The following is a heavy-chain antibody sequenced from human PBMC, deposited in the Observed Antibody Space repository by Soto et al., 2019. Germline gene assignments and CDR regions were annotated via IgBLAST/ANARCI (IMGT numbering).Heavy chain of an antibody. Sequence: EVQLVESGGGLVQPGRSLRLSCAASGFTFDASAMHWVRQAPGKGLEWVSGISWNSGSIGYADSVKGRFTNSRDNAKNSLYLQMNSLRAEDTALYYCAKASSYDYVSDGMDVWGQGTTVTVSS. D-gene: IGHD3-16*01. CDR1: GFTFDASA. V-gene: IGHV3-9*01. J-gene: IGHJ6*02. CDR2: ISWNSGSI. CDR3: AKASSYDYVSDGMDV.